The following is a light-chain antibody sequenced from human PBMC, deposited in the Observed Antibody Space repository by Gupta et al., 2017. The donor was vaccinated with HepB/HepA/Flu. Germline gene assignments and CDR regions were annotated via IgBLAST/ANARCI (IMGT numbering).Light chain of an antibody. J-gene: IGLJ1*01. CDR2: SDN. Sequence: QSVLTQPPSASGTPGQRVTISCSGRSSNIGSNIVHWYQQIPGTAPKLLIYSDNQRPSGVPDRFSGSKSGTSASLAISGLQSEDEADYYCAAWDDSLNGFLFGPGTKVTVL. V-gene: IGLV1-44*01. CDR3: AAWDDSLNGFL. CDR1: SSNIGSNI.